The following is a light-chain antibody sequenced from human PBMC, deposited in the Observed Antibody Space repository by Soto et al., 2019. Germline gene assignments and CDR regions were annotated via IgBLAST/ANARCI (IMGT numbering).Light chain of an antibody. CDR3: QSYDSSLSGYV. Sequence: QSVLTQPPSVSGAPGQRVTISCTGSSSNIGAGYDVHWYQQLPGTGPKLLIYANTNRPSGVPDRLSGSKSGTSASLAITGLRAEDEADYYCQSYDSSLSGYVFGTGTKVTVL. J-gene: IGLJ1*01. V-gene: IGLV1-40*01. CDR2: ANT. CDR1: SSNIGAGYD.